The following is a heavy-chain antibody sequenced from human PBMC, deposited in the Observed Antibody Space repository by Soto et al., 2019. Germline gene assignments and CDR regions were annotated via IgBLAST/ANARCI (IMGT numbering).Heavy chain of an antibody. CDR2: IYHSGST. J-gene: IGHJ5*02. D-gene: IGHD3-22*01. V-gene: IGHV4-30-2*01. CDR1: GGSISSGGYS. Sequence: SETLSLTCAVSGGSISSGGYSWSWIRQPPGKGLEWIGYIYHSGSTYYNPSLKSRVTISVDRSKNQFSLKLSSVTAADTAVYYCARVLYYYDSSGYWPTVWLDPWGQGTLVTVSS. CDR3: ARVLYYYDSSGYWPTVWLDP.